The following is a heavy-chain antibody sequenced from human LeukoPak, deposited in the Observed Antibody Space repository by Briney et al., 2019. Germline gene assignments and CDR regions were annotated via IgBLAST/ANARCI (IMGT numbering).Heavy chain of an antibody. J-gene: IGHJ4*02. CDR1: GFTFRSYA. V-gene: IGHV3-23*01. CDR2: ISGSGSST. D-gene: IGHD6-13*01. Sequence: GGPLRLSCAASGFTFRSYAMNWVRQAPGKGLEWVSVISGSGSSTYYADSVKGRFTISRDNSKNTLYLQMNSLRAEDTAVYYCVTSFGPVIAAAGTGADWGQGTLVTVSS. CDR3: VTSFGPVIAAAGTGAD.